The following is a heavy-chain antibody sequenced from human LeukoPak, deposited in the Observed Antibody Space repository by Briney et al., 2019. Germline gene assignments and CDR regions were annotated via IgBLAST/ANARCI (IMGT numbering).Heavy chain of an antibody. J-gene: IGHJ4*02. V-gene: IGHV3-74*01. D-gene: IGHD4-17*01. CDR2: FYRDGSTT. CDR1: GFTFSSNW. Sequence: PGGSLRLSCAASGFTFSSNWMHWVRQAPGKGLVWVSHFYRDGSTTYYADSVKGRFTISRDNAKNTLYLQMNTLRAEDTAVYYCAMDAAVKDSWGQGTLVTVSS. CDR3: AMDAAVKDS.